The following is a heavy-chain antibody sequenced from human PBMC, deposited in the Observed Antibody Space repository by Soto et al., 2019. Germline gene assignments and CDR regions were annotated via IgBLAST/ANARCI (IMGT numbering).Heavy chain of an antibody. V-gene: IGHV4-59*01. CDR3: ARGSFGVVRGWFDP. J-gene: IGHJ5*02. CDR1: GGSISSYY. D-gene: IGHD3-3*01. CDR2: IYYSGST. Sequence: SETLSLTCSVSGGSISSYYWSWIRQPPGKGLEWIGYIYYSGSTKCNPSLKSRVTISVDTSKNQFSLKLSSVTAADTAVYYCARGSFGVVRGWFDPWGQGTLVTVSS.